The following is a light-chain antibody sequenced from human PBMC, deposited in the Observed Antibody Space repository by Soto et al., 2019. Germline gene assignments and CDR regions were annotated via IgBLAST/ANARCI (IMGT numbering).Light chain of an antibody. J-gene: IGKJ5*01. CDR2: AAS. Sequence: DIQMTQSPSSVSASVGDRVTITCRASQDISSWLAWYQQKPGKAPKIMIYAASSLQGGVPSRFSGSRSWTEFTLTISSLQPEDFATYYCQQDSSFPPTFGQGTRLDIK. CDR3: QQDSSFPPT. CDR1: QDISSW. V-gene: IGKV1-12*01.